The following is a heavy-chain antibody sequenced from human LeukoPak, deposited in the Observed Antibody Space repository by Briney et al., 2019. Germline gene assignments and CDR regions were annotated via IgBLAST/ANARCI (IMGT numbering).Heavy chain of an antibody. D-gene: IGHD2-15*01. J-gene: IGHJ4*02. CDR1: GGTFSSYA. Sequence: ASVKVSCKASGGTFSSYAISWVRQAPGQGLEWMGWISAYNGNTNYAQKLQGRVTMTTDTSTSTAYMELRSLRSDDTAVYYCARVDPRYCSGGSCYSNYWGQGTLVTISS. CDR2: ISAYNGNT. CDR3: ARVDPRYCSGGSCYSNY. V-gene: IGHV1-18*01.